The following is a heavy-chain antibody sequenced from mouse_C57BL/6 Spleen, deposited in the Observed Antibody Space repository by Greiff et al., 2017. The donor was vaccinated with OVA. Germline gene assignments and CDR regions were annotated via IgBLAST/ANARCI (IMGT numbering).Heavy chain of an antibody. CDR3: ARGGDYGNAKDY. V-gene: IGHV1-50*01. CDR2: IDPTVGYT. D-gene: IGHD2-4*01. CDR1: GYTFTSYW. J-gene: IGHJ4*01. Sequence: QVQLQQPGAELVKPGASVKLSCKASGYTFTSYWMQWVKQRPGQGLEWIGKIDPTVGYTNYNEKFKGKATLTVDTSSSTAYMQLSSLTSEDSAVYYCARGGDYGNAKDYWGQGTSVTVSS.